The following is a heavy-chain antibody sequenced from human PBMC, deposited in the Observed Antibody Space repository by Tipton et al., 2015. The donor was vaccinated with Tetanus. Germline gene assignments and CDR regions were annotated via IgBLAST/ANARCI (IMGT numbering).Heavy chain of an antibody. J-gene: IGHJ5*02. CDR2: IHYSGNT. CDR1: GGSISSSDHY. V-gene: IGHV4-31*02. Sequence: LRLSCSVSGGSISSSDHYWGWIRQHPGKGLEWIGYIHYSGNTFYKPSLKSRVTISVDTSKKQFSLKMTSVTAADTAMYFCARASVTILRGVMIRGTGWFDPWGQGTLVTVSS. D-gene: IGHD3-10*01. CDR3: ARASVTILRGVMIRGTGWFDP.